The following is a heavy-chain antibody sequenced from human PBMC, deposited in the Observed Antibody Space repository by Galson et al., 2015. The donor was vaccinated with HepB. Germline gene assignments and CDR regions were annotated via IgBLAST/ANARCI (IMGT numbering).Heavy chain of an antibody. CDR3: ARKWGAKKSFDY. V-gene: IGHV4-61*01. Sequence: SETLSLTCTVSGGSVSSGSYYWSWIRQPPGKGLEWIGYIYYSGSTNYNPSLKSRVTISVDTSKNQFSLKLSSVTAADTAVYYCARKWGAKKSFDYWGQGTLVTVSS. CDR1: GGSVSSGSYY. D-gene: IGHD2-8*01. CDR2: IYYSGST. J-gene: IGHJ4*02.